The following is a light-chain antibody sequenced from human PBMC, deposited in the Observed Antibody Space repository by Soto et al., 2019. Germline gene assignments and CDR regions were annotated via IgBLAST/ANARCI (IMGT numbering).Light chain of an antibody. CDR2: AAS. Sequence: DIQMTQSPSSLSASVGDRVTITCRASQSINKYLNWYQQKPGKAPKLLIFAASSMQSGVPLRFSGSGSGTDFTLTISSLQPEDFATYYCQQYNTFWTFGQGTKVEIK. J-gene: IGKJ1*01. CDR1: QSINKY. CDR3: QQYNTFWT. V-gene: IGKV1-39*01.